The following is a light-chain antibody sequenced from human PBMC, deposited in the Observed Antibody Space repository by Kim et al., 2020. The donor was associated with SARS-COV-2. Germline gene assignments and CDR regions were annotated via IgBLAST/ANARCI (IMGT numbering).Light chain of an antibody. Sequence: PGQKATFSCPERSANIGNYSVSWFQQLPGTAPKLLIYDNNKRPSGIHDRFSGSKSGTSATLAITGLQTGDEADYYCGTWDSSLSALFGGGTKVTVL. CDR1: SANIGNYS. J-gene: IGLJ2*01. CDR3: GTWDSSLSAL. CDR2: DNN. V-gene: IGLV1-51*01.